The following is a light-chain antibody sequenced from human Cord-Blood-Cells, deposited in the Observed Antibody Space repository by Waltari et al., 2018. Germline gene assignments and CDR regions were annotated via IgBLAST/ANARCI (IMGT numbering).Light chain of an antibody. Sequence: NFMLTQPHSVSESPGKTVTISCTRSSGSIASNYVTWYQQRPGSSPTTVIYGDNQRPSGVPDRFSGSIDSSSNSASLTISGLKTEDEADYYCQSYDSSNPHWVFGGGTKLTVL. J-gene: IGLJ3*02. CDR3: QSYDSSNPHWV. CDR1: SGSIASNY. V-gene: IGLV6-57*01. CDR2: GDN.